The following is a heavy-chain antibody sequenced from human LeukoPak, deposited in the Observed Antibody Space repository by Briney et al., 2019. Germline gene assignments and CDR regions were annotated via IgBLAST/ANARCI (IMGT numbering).Heavy chain of an antibody. CDR2: IWYDGSNK. Sequence: GGSLRLSCAASGFTFSSYGMHWVRQAPGKGLEWVAVIWYDGSNKYYADSVKGRFTISRDNSKNTLYLQMNSLRAEDTAVYYCARDLGDYYDSSGLSHWGQGTLVTVSS. CDR1: GFTFSSYG. D-gene: IGHD3-22*01. J-gene: IGHJ4*02. CDR3: ARDLGDYYDSSGLSH. V-gene: IGHV3-33*01.